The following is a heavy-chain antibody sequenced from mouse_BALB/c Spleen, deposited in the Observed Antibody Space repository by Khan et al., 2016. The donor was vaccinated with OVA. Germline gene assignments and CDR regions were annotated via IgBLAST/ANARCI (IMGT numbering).Heavy chain of an antibody. CDR1: GYTFTSYW. V-gene: IGHV1S41*01. J-gene: IGHJ2*01. Sequence: DLVKPGASVKLSCKASGYTFTSYWINWIKQRPGQGLEWIGRIAPGSGSTDYNEMFKGKATLTVDTSSSTAYIQFNSLLSEDSAVYFCARKLYYFDYWGQGTTLTVSS. CDR3: ARKLYYFDY. CDR2: IAPGSGST.